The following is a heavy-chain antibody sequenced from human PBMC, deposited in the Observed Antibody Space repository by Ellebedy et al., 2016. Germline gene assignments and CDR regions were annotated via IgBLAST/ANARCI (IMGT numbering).Heavy chain of an antibody. CDR2: ISYDGSNK. J-gene: IGHJ1*01. CDR3: AKPAGTGEYFQH. V-gene: IGHV3-30*18. CDR1: GFTFSSYG. D-gene: IGHD6-19*01. Sequence: GESLKISXAASGFTFSSYGMHWVRQAPGKGLEWVAVISYDGSNKYYADSVKGRFTISRDNSKNTLYLQMNSLRAEDTAVYYCAKPAGTGEYFQHWGQGTLVTVSS.